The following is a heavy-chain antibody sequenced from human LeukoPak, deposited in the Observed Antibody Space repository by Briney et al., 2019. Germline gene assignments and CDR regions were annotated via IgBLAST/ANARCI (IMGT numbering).Heavy chain of an antibody. Sequence: ASVEVSCKASGYTFTGYYMHWVRQAPGQGLEWMGWINPNSGGTNYAQKFQGRVTMTRDTSISTAYMELSRLRSDDTAVYYCARTYCSGGSCYSGAFDIWGQGTMVTVSS. V-gene: IGHV1-2*02. J-gene: IGHJ3*02. CDR3: ARTYCSGGSCYSGAFDI. CDR1: GYTFTGYY. CDR2: INPNSGGT. D-gene: IGHD2-15*01.